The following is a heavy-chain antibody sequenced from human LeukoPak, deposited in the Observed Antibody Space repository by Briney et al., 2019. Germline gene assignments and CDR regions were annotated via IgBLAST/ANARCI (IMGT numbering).Heavy chain of an antibody. D-gene: IGHD3-16*02. CDR1: GGSISSGGYS. CDR3: ARTLPYVWGSYRYPQRDAFDI. CDR2: IYYSGST. Sequence: SETLSLTCAVSGGSISSGGYSWSWIRQPPGKGLEWIGYIYYSGSTYYNPSLKSRVTISVDTSKNQFSLKLSSVTAADTAVYYCARTLPYVWGSYRYPQRDAFDIWGQGTMVTVSS. J-gene: IGHJ3*02. V-gene: IGHV4-30-4*07.